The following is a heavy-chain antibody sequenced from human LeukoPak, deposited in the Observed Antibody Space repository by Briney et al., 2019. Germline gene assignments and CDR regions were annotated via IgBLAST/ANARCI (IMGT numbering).Heavy chain of an antibody. Sequence: GGSLRLSCADSGVTFSSYGMHWVRQAPGKGLEWVAVISYDGSNKYYADSVKGRFTISRDNSKNTLYLQMNSLRAEDTAVYYCAREAYDYGDYFPDYWGQGTLVTVSS. CDR3: AREAYDYGDYFPDY. CDR2: ISYDGSNK. CDR1: GVTFSSYG. D-gene: IGHD4-17*01. V-gene: IGHV3-30*03. J-gene: IGHJ4*02.